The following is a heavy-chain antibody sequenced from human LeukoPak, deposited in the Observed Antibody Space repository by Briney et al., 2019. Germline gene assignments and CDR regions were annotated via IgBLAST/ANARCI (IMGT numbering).Heavy chain of an antibody. J-gene: IGHJ5*01. CDR1: GYTFTSYD. CDR2: MNPSSGNT. Sequence: GASVKVSCKASGYTFTSYDINWVRQATGQGLEWMGWMNPSSGNTGYAQKFQGRVTMTRNTSISTAYMELSSLRSEDTAVYYCARVVKRGTYYYGSGSYFRFDPWGQGTLVTVSS. V-gene: IGHV1-8*01. D-gene: IGHD3-10*01. CDR3: ARVVKRGTYYYGSGSYFRFDP.